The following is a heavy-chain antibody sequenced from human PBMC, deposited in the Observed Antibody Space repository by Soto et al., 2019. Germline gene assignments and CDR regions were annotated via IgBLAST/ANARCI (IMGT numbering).Heavy chain of an antibody. CDR3: AASDSSSWQHDY. D-gene: IGHD6-13*01. V-gene: IGHV1-69*01. Sequence: QVQLVQSGAEMKKPGSSVKVSCKVSGDSFSSYAISWVRQAPGEGLEWVGGIIPIFETANYAQNFQGRVTITAVESTTTAYSEVTRLRPQDTAVFYCAASDSSSWQHDYWGQGTLITVSS. CDR1: GDSFSSYA. J-gene: IGHJ4*02. CDR2: IIPIFETA.